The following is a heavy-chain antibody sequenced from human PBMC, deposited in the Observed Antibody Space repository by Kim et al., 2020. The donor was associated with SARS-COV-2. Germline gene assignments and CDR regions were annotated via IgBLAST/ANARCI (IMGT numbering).Heavy chain of an antibody. V-gene: IGHV3-48*02. CDR3: ASTPCSGGSCDSGSFDY. CDR2: ISSSSSTI. CDR1: GFTFSSYS. D-gene: IGHD2-15*01. Sequence: GGSLRLSCAASGFTFSSYSMNWVRQAPGKGLEWVSYISSSSSTIYYADSVKGRFTISRDNAKNSLYLQMNSLRDEDTAVYYCASTPCSGGSCDSGSFDYWGQGTLVTVSS. J-gene: IGHJ4*02.